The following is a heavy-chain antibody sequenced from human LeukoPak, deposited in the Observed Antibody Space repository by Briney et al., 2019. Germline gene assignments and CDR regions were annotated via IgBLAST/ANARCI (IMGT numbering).Heavy chain of an antibody. CDR1: GYTFTSYA. J-gene: IGHJ4*02. V-gene: IGHV1-3*01. Sequence: ASVKVSCKASGYTFTSYAMHWVRQAPGQRLEWMGWINVGNYNTKYSQKFQGRVTITRDTSASTAYMELSSLRSEDTAVYYCARTRGYSYVFDYWGQGTLVTVSS. D-gene: IGHD5-18*01. CDR2: INVGNYNT. CDR3: ARTRGYSYVFDY.